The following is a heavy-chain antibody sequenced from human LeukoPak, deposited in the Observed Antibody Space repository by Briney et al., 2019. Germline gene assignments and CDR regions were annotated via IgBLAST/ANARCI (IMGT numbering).Heavy chain of an antibody. CDR2: IIPILGIA. CDR1: GGTFSSYA. D-gene: IGHD5-18*01. Sequence: ASVKVSCKASGGTFSSYAISWVRQAPGQGLEWMGRIIPILGIANYAQKFQGRVTITADKSTSTAYMELSSLRSEDTAVYYCARDRYSYGYPNYYYYGMDVWGQGTMVTVSS. CDR3: ARDRYSYGYPNYYYYGMDV. V-gene: IGHV1-69*04. J-gene: IGHJ6*02.